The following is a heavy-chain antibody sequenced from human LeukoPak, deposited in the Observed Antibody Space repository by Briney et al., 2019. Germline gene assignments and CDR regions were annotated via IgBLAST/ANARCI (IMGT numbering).Heavy chain of an antibody. CDR3: ARLGYCSGGSCYENQHYYYGMDV. Sequence: SGGSLRLSCAASGFTFSGYSMNWVRQAPGKGLEWVSSISSSSSYIYYADSVKGRFTISRDNAKNSLYLQMNSLRAEDTAVYYCARLGYCSGGSCYENQHYYYGMDVWGQGTTVTVSS. V-gene: IGHV3-21*01. CDR2: ISSSSSYI. CDR1: GFTFSGYS. J-gene: IGHJ6*02. D-gene: IGHD2-15*01.